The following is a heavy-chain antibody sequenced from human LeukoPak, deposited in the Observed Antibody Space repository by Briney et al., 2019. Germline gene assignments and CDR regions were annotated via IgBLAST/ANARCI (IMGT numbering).Heavy chain of an antibody. J-gene: IGHJ4*02. CDR2: ISSSSSYI. V-gene: IGHV3-21*01. CDR3: ARYREGELAFDY. D-gene: IGHD1-26*01. Sequence: PGGSLRLSCAAYGFTFCSYSMNWVRQAPGKGLEWVSSISSSSSYIYYADSVKGRFTISRDNAKNSLYLQMNSMRAEDTAVYYCARYREGELAFDYWGQGTLVTVSS. CDR1: GFTFCSYS.